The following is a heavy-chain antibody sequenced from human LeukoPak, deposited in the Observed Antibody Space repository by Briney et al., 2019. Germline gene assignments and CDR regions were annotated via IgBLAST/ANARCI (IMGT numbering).Heavy chain of an antibody. J-gene: IGHJ3*02. CDR2: IKQDGSEK. D-gene: IGHD3-9*01. CDR3: ARDLRYFDWFPSPDAFDI. V-gene: IGHV3-7*01. Sequence: GGSLRLSCAASGFTFSSYWMSWVRQAPGKGLEWVANIKQDGSEKYYVDSVKGRFTISRDNAKNSLYLQMNSLRAEDTAVYYCARDLRYFDWFPSPDAFDIWGQGTVVTVSS. CDR1: GFTFSSYW.